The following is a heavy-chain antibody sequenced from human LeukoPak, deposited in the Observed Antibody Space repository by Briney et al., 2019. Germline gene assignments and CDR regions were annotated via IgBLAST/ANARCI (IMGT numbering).Heavy chain of an antibody. V-gene: IGHV1-69*13. D-gene: IGHD4-11*01. J-gene: IGHJ6*03. Sequence: ASVKVSCKASGGTFSSYAISWVRQAPGQGLEWMGGIIPIFGTANYAQKFQGRVTITADESTSTAYMELSSLRSEDTAVYYCAREPQVARLQPRSPQNYYYYYMDVWGKGTTVTVSS. CDR2: IIPIFGTA. CDR1: GGTFSSYA. CDR3: AREPQVARLQPRSPQNYYYYYMDV.